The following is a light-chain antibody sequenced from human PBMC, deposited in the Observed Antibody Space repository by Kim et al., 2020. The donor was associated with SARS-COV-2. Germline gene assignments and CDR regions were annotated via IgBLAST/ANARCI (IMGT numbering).Light chain of an antibody. CDR1: SSDVGGYKY. V-gene: IGLV2-14*01. Sequence: QSLTIPCTGTSSDVGGYKYVSWYQQHPGKAPKLVIYEVSNRPSGVSNRFSGSKSGNTASLTISGLQAEDEADYYCSSYIRGSTNYVFGTGTKVTVL. CDR3: SSYIRGSTNYV. J-gene: IGLJ1*01. CDR2: EVS.